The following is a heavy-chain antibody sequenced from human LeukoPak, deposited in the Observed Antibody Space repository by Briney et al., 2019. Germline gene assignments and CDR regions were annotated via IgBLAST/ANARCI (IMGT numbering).Heavy chain of an antibody. CDR3: ASQGSGYDSPIDH. CDR1: GFTLSSYS. Sequence: PGGSLRLSCAASGFTLSSYSMNWVRQAPGKGLEWVSSISSSSSYIYYADSVEGRFTISRDNARNSLYLQMNSLRAEDTAVYYCASQGSGYDSPIDHWGQGTLVTVSS. V-gene: IGHV3-21*01. CDR2: ISSSSSYI. J-gene: IGHJ4*02. D-gene: IGHD5-12*01.